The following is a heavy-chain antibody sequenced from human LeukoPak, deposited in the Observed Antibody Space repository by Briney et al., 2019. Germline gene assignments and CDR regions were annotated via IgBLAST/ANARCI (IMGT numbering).Heavy chain of an antibody. J-gene: IGHJ4*02. Sequence: SETLSLTCTVPGGSISSYYWSWIRQPPGKGLEWIGYIYYSGSTNYNPSLKSRVTISVDTSKNQFSLKLSSVTAADTAVYYCARSKLEPTTVDYWGQGTLVTVSS. D-gene: IGHD1-1*01. CDR3: ARSKLEPTTVDY. V-gene: IGHV4-59*01. CDR2: IYYSGST. CDR1: GGSISSYY.